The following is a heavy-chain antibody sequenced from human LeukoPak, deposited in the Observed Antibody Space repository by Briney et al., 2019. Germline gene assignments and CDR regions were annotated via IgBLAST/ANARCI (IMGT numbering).Heavy chain of an antibody. D-gene: IGHD2-21*01. CDR3: AREGVGGAYAMDV. J-gene: IGHJ6*02. Sequence: GVSVKVSCRTSGYTFADYYIHWLRQAPGQGLEWMGWVNPNGGGTNYAQKFKDRLTMTRDTSISTAYMELSSLESDDTAVYLCAREGVGGAYAMDVWGQGTTVTVSS. CDR2: VNPNGGGT. V-gene: IGHV1-2*02. CDR1: GYTFADYY.